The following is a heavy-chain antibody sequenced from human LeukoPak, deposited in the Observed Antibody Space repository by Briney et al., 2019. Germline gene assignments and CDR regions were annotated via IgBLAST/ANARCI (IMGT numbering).Heavy chain of an antibody. J-gene: IGHJ4*02. CDR1: GYTFTGYY. CDR3: ARAYSSGWQYTGLLLFDY. CDR2: INPNSGGT. Sequence: ASVKVSCKASGYTFTGYYMHWARQAPGQGLEWMGWINPNSGGTNYAQKFQGRVTMTRDTSISTAYMELSRLRSDDTAVYYCARAYSSGWQYTGLLLFDYWGQGTLVTVSS. D-gene: IGHD6-19*01. V-gene: IGHV1-2*02.